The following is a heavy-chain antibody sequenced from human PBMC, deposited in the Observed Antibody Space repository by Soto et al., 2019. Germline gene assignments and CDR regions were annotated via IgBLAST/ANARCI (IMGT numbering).Heavy chain of an antibody. CDR2: INPNSGGT. V-gene: IGHV1-2*04. J-gene: IGHJ6*02. Sequence: QVQLVQSGAEVKKPGASVKVSCKASGYTFTGYYMHWVRQAPGQGLEWMGWINPNSGGTNYAQKFQGWVAMTRDTYISTAYMELIRLRSDDTAVYYCARRMRGSVSYYGLDYGMDVWGQGTTVTVSS. D-gene: IGHD3-10*01. CDR1: GYTFTGYY. CDR3: ARRMRGSVSYYGLDYGMDV.